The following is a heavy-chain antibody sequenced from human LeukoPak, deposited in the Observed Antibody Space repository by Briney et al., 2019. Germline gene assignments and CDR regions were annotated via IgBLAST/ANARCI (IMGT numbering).Heavy chain of an antibody. CDR1: GFTFSSYG. CDR3: AKDRASIAGWYFDL. J-gene: IGHJ2*01. D-gene: IGHD6-6*01. CDR2: IRYDGSNK. Sequence: GGSLRLSCAASGFTFSSYGMHWVRQAPGKGLEWVAFIRYDGSNKYYADSVKGRFTISRDNPKNTLYLQMNSLRAEDTAVYYCAKDRASIAGWYFDLWGRGTLVTVSS. V-gene: IGHV3-30*02.